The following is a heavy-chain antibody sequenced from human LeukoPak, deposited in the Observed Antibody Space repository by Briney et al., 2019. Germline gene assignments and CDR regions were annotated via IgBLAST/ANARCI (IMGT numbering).Heavy chain of an antibody. D-gene: IGHD2-15*01. V-gene: IGHV3-23*01. CDR1: GFTFSSNA. CDR2: ISNNGGYT. CDR3: AKQLGYCSDGSCYFPY. Sequence: PGGSLRLSCAASGFTFSSNAINWVRQAPGKGLEWVSAISNNGGYTYYADSVQGRFTISRDNSKSTLCLQMNSLRAEDTAVYYCAKQLGYCSDGSCYFPYWGQGTLVTVSS. J-gene: IGHJ4*02.